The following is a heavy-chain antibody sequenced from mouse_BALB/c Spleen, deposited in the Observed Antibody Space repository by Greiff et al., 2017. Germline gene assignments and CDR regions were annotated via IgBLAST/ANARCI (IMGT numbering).Heavy chain of an antibody. D-gene: IGHD1-1*01. Sequence: EVKLVESGGGLVQPGGSLKLSCAASGFTFSSYGMSWVRQTPDKRLELVATINSNGGSTYYPDSVKGRFTISRDNAKNTLYLQMSSLKSEDTAMSYCARDRGYGSSQAWFAYWGQGTLVTVSA. V-gene: IGHV5-6-3*01. CDR1: GFTFSSYG. CDR2: INSNGGST. J-gene: IGHJ3*01. CDR3: ARDRGYGSSQAWFAY.